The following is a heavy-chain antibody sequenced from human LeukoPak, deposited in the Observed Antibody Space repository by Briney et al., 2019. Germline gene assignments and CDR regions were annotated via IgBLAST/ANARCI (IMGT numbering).Heavy chain of an antibody. CDR3: AKDPRRGVVVITSFDYFDY. D-gene: IGHD3-22*01. V-gene: IGHV3-30*18. CDR1: GFPFSSYA. CDR2: ISYDGSNK. Sequence: GGSLRLSCAASGFPFSSYAMGWVRQAPGKGLEWVAVISYDGSNKYYADSVKGRFTISRDNSKNTLYLQMNSLRAEDTAVYYCAKDPRRGVVVITSFDYFDYWGQGTLVTVSS. J-gene: IGHJ4*02.